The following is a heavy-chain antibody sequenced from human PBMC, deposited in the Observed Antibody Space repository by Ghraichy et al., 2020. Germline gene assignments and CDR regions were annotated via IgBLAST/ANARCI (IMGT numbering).Heavy chain of an antibody. Sequence: ASVKVSCKASGYTFTGYYMHWVRQAPGQGLEWMGWINPNSGGTNYAQKFQGRVTMTRDTSISTAYMELSRLRSDDTAVYYCSRDFRGNSAFDIWGQGTMVTVSS. CDR2: INPNSGGT. CDR1: GYTFTGYY. CDR3: SRDFRGNSAFDI. V-gene: IGHV1-2*02. D-gene: IGHD4-23*01. J-gene: IGHJ3*02.